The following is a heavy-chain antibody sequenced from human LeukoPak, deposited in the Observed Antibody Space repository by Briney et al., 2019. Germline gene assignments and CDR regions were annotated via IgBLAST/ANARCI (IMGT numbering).Heavy chain of an antibody. CDR3: ARAYSTYYDILTGLKPYEY. CDR2: INPNSGGT. V-gene: IGHV1-2*06. J-gene: IGHJ4*02. D-gene: IGHD3-9*01. Sequence: ASVKVSCKASGYTFTCYYMHWVRQAPGQGREWMGRINPNSGGTNYAQKFQGRVTMTRDTSISTAYMELSRLRSDDTAVYYCARAYSTYYDILTGLKPYEYWGQGTLVTVSS. CDR1: GYTFTCYY.